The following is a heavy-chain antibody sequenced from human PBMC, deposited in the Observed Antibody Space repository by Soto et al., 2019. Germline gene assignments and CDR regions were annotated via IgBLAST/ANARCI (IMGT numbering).Heavy chain of an antibody. D-gene: IGHD3-10*01. Sequence: WSLRLSCVASGFTFSNYDMSWVRQAPGKGLEWVSTVDSAGSTYYADSVTGRFTISRDNSRNTLSLQMNSLRAEDTAVYYCAKHRLARGIDYWGQGTPVTVSS. V-gene: IGHV3-23*01. CDR1: GFTFSNYD. CDR3: AKHRLARGIDY. CDR2: VDSAGST. J-gene: IGHJ4*02.